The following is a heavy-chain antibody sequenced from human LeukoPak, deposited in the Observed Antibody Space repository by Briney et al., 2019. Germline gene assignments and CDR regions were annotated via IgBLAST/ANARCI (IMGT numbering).Heavy chain of an antibody. CDR2: IRSSSSTI. CDR1: GFTFSSYS. V-gene: IGHV3-48*01. CDR3: ARPGDYVGTFDY. D-gene: IGHD4-17*01. J-gene: IGHJ4*02. Sequence: GGSLRLSCAASGFTFSSYSMNWVRQAPGKGLEWVSYIRSSSSTIYYADSVKGRFTISRDNAKNSLYLQMNSLRAEDTAVYYCARPGDYVGTFDYWGQGTLVTVSS.